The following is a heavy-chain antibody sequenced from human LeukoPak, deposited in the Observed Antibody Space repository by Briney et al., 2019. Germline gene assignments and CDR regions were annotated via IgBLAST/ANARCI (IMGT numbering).Heavy chain of an antibody. CDR1: GYTFTSYG. CDR2: ISAYNGNT. Sequence: GASVKVSCKASGYTFTSYGISWVRQAPGQGLEWMGWISAYNGNTNYAQKLQGRVTMTRDTSMSTAYMELSSLGSEDTAIYYCARGLGDYNTDWFPVSGYWGQGTPVTVSS. J-gene: IGHJ4*02. CDR3: ARGLGDYNTDWFPVSGY. D-gene: IGHD3-9*01. V-gene: IGHV1-18*01.